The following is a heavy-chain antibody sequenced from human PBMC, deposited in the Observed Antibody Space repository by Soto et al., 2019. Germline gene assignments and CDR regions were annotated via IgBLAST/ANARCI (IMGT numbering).Heavy chain of an antibody. CDR2: MNPNSGDT. Sequence: QVQLVQSGAEVKKPGASATVSCKASGYRFSDYYLHWVRQAPGQGPEWMGWMNPNSGDTKYAQKFKGRVTTTRDTSVRTAFMELNWLKSDDTAVYYCARESGGATATLDYYYFYMDVWGIGTTVTVSS. J-gene: IGHJ6*03. D-gene: IGHD5-12*01. CDR3: ARESGGATATLDYYYFYMDV. V-gene: IGHV1-2*02. CDR1: GYRFSDYY.